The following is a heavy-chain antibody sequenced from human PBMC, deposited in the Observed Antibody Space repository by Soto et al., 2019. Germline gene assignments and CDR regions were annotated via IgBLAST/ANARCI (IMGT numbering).Heavy chain of an antibody. D-gene: IGHD6-13*01. Sequence: EVQLLESGGGLVQPGGSLRLSCAASGFTFSSYAMTWVRQAPGKGLEWVSAISGSGNTSYYADSVKGRFTISRDSSKKMLYLQMNSLRPEDTAVYYCAKDRGRTWYEDYWGQGTRVTVSS. CDR1: GFTFSSYA. CDR3: AKDRGRTWYEDY. J-gene: IGHJ4*02. CDR2: ISGSGNTS. V-gene: IGHV3-23*01.